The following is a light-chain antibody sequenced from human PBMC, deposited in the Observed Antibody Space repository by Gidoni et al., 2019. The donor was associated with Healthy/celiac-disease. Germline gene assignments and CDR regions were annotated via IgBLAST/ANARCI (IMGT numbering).Light chain of an antibody. CDR1: SSDVGGYNY. CDR2: DVS. CDR3: SSYTSSSTPNWV. Sequence: QSALTQPASVSGSPGQSITISCTGTSSDVGGYNYVSWYQQHPGKAPKLMIYDVSNRPSGVSNRFSGPKSGNTASLTISGLQAEDEADYYCSSYTSSSTPNWVFGGGTKLTV. V-gene: IGLV2-14*01. J-gene: IGLJ3*02.